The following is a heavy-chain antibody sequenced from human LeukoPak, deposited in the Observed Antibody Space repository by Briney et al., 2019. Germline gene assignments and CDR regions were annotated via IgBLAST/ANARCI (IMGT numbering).Heavy chain of an antibody. V-gene: IGHV3-23*01. D-gene: IGHD4-17*01. CDR2: ISGSGGST. CDR1: GFTFSSYA. J-gene: IGHJ4*02. CDR3: ARCNAVGHYGDRDY. Sequence: GGSLRLSCAASGFTFSSYAMSWVRQAPGKGLEWVSAISGSGGSTYYADSVKGRFTISRDNSKNTLYLQMNSLRAEDTAVYYCARCNAVGHYGDRDYWGQGTLVTVSS.